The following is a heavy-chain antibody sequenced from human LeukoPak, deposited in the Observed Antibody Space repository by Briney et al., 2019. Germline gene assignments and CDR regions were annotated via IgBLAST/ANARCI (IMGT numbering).Heavy chain of an antibody. V-gene: IGHV3-74*01. J-gene: IGHJ4*02. CDR1: GFTFSSYW. Sequence: GGSLRLSCAASGFTFSSYWMHWVRQAPGKGLVWVSRINSDGSSTSYADSVKGRFTISRDNAKNTLYLQMNSLRAEDTAVYYCALGDYYDSSGYLKVWGQGTLVTVSS. CDR3: ALGDYYDSSGYLKV. CDR2: INSDGSST. D-gene: IGHD3-22*01.